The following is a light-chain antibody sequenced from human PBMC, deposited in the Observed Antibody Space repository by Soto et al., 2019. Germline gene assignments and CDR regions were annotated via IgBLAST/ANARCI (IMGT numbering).Light chain of an antibody. CDR3: MQALQTPYT. V-gene: IGKV2-28*01. CDR2: LGS. J-gene: IGKJ2*01. Sequence: DTVMTQSPLSLPVTPGEPASISCRSSESLLHSNGYNYLDWYLQKPGQSPQLLIYLGSNRASGVPDRFSGSGSGTDFTLKISRVEAEDVRVYYCMQALQTPYTFGRGTKVDIK. CDR1: ESLLHSNGYNY.